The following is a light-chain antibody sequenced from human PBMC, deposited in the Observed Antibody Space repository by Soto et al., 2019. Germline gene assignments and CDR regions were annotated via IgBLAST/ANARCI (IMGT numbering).Light chain of an antibody. V-gene: IGKV3-11*01. Sequence: EIVLTQSPATLSLSPGERATLSCRATQSVSSYLAWYQQKPGQAPRLLIYDASNRATGIPARFSGSGSRTDLSLTISSLEPEDSAVYYCQQRSNWPPYTFGQGTKLEIK. CDR2: DAS. J-gene: IGKJ2*01. CDR1: QSVSSY. CDR3: QQRSNWPPYT.